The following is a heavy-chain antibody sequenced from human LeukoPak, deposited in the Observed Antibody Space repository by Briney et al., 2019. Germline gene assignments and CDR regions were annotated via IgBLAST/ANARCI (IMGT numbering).Heavy chain of an antibody. V-gene: IGHV3-74*01. CDR2: INSDGRST. D-gene: IGHD3-22*01. CDR1: GFTFSNYW. Sequence: GGSLRLSCAASGFTFSNYWMHWVRQAPGKGLVWVSRINSDGRSTNYADSVKGRFTISRDNSKNTLYLQMNSLRAEDTAVYYCAREAFSYYDSSGYLDYWGQGTLVTVSS. CDR3: AREAFSYYDSSGYLDY. J-gene: IGHJ4*02.